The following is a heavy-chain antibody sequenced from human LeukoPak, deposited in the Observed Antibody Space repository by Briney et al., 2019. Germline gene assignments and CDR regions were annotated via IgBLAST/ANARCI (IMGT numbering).Heavy chain of an antibody. J-gene: IGHJ2*01. Sequence: PGGSLRLSCAVSGFTVSSNYMSWVRQAPGKGLEWVSVIYSGGSTYHADSVKGRFTISRDNSKNTLYLQMNSLRAEDTAVYYCVRKTRGYTGWYFDLWGRGALVSVSS. CDR2: IYSGGST. CDR3: VRKTRGYTGWYFDL. V-gene: IGHV3-66*01. D-gene: IGHD5-12*01. CDR1: GFTVSSNY.